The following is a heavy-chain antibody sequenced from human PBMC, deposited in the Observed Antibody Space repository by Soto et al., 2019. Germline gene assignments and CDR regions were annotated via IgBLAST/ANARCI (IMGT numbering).Heavy chain of an antibody. CDR3: ARDQQWLVRFYFDF. V-gene: IGHV3-33*01. J-gene: IGHJ4*02. D-gene: IGHD6-19*01. CDR1: GFTFSSYG. Sequence: QVQLVESGGGVVQPGNSLRLSCAASGFTFSSYGMHWVRQAPGKGLEWVAVIWYDGSNKYYADSVKGRFTISRDNSKTTLYLQMNSLRAEDTAVYYCARDQQWLVRFYFDFWGQGTLVTVSS. CDR2: IWYDGSNK.